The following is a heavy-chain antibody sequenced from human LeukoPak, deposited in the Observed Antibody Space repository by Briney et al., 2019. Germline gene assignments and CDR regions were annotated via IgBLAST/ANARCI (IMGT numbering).Heavy chain of an antibody. Sequence: SETLSLTCTVSGGSISSYYWSWIWQPPGKGLEWIGYIYYSGSTNYNPSLKSRVTISVDTSKNQFSLKLSSVTAADTAVYYCAREYSSSWYNWFDPWGQGTLVTVSS. CDR1: GGSISSYY. D-gene: IGHD6-13*01. CDR3: AREYSSSWYNWFDP. CDR2: IYYSGST. J-gene: IGHJ5*02. V-gene: IGHV4-59*01.